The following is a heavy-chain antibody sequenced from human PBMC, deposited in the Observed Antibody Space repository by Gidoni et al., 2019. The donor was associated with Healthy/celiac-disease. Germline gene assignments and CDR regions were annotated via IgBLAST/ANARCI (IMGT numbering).Heavy chain of an antibody. CDR3: VKDLGYYDKKLPPGYFDY. CDR2: ISSNGGST. CDR1: GFAFSSYA. Sequence: RLSCSASGFAFSSYAMHWVRQAPGNGLEYVSAISSNGGSTYYADSVKGRFTISRDNSKNTLYLQMSSLRAEDTAVYYCVKDLGYYDKKLPPGYFDYWGQGTLVTVSS. D-gene: IGHD3-22*01. V-gene: IGHV3-64D*09. J-gene: IGHJ4*02.